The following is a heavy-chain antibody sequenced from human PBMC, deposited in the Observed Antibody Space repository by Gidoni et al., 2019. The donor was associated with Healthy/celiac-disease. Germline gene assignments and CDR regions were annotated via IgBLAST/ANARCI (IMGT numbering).Heavy chain of an antibody. V-gene: IGHV3-9*01. CDR1: GFTFDDYA. CDR3: AKDISSSVYYYYGMDV. J-gene: IGHJ6*02. D-gene: IGHD6-6*01. Sequence: EVQLVESAGGLVQPGRSLRLSCAASGFTFDDYAMHWVRQAPGKGLEWVSGISWNSGSIGYADSVKGRFTISRDNAKNSLYMQMNSLRAEDTALYYCAKDISSSVYYYYGMDVWGQGTTVTVSS. CDR2: ISWNSGSI.